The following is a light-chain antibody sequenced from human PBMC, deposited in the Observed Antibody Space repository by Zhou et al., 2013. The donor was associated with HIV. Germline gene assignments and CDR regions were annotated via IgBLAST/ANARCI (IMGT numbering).Light chain of an antibody. Sequence: DIVITQSPLSLAVTPGEPASISCRSSQSLLSSSGDNFLDWYLQKPGQSPQLLISLASIRASGVPDRFSGSGSGTDFTLTISSLQPEDVATYYCQKYNSVPLTFGGGTKVEIK. J-gene: IGKJ4*01. CDR3: QKYNSVPLT. CDR1: QSLLSSSGDNF. V-gene: IGKV2-28*01. CDR2: LAS.